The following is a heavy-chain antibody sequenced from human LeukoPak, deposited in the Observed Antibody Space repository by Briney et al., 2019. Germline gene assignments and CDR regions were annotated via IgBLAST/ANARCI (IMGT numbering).Heavy chain of an antibody. V-gene: IGHV1-18*01. CDR2: ISAYNGNT. J-gene: IGHJ4*02. Sequence: ASVKVSCKASGGTFSSYAISWVRQAPGQGLEWMGWISAYNGNTNYAQKLQGRVTMTTDTSTSTAYMELRSLRSDDTAVYYCAVGTTVTYNDYWGQGTLVTVSS. D-gene: IGHD4-17*01. CDR3: AVGTTVTYNDY. CDR1: GGTFSSYA.